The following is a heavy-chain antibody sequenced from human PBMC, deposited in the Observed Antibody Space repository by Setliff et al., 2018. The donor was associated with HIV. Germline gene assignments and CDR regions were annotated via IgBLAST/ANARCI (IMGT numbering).Heavy chain of an antibody. Sequence: SETLSLTCTVSGGSRNSHYWSWIRQSPGRGLEWIGYIYYSVSTKYNPSLKSRVSMSIDTSKNQFSLKMSSVTAADTAVYYCARGVVDYDFWSGSGDYYYMDVWGKGTTVTVSS. V-gene: IGHV4-59*11. CDR3: ARGVVDYDFWSGSGDYYYMDV. J-gene: IGHJ6*03. CDR2: IYYSVST. D-gene: IGHD3-3*01. CDR1: GGSRNSHY.